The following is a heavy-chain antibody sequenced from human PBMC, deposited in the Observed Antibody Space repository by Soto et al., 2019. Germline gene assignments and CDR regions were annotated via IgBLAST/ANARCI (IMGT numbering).Heavy chain of an antibody. CDR1: GYTFTSYY. CDR3: AREGGYYYASSGSDAFDI. CDR2: INPSGGST. V-gene: IGHV1-46*01. J-gene: IGHJ3*02. D-gene: IGHD3-22*01. Sequence: ASVKVSCKASGYTFTSYYMHWVRQAPGQGLEWMGIINPSGGSTSYAQKFQGRVTMTRDTSTSTVYMELSSPRSEDTAVYYCAREGGYYYASSGSDAFDIWGQGTMVTVSS.